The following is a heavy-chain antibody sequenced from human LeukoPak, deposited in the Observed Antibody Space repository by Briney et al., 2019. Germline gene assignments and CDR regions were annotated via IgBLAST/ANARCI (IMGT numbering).Heavy chain of an antibody. V-gene: IGHV3-7*01. CDR2: IKQDGSEK. Sequence: GGSLRLSCAASGFTFSSYWMSWVRQAPGKGLEWVANIKQDGSEKYYVDSVKGRFTISRDNAKNSLYLQMNSLRAEDTAVYYCARLTWIQLWLPDYWGQGTLVTVSS. CDR1: GFTFSSYW. J-gene: IGHJ4*02. D-gene: IGHD5-18*01. CDR3: ARLTWIQLWLPDY.